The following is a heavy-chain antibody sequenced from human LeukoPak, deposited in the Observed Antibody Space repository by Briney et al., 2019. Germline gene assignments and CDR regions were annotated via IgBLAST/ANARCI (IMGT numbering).Heavy chain of an antibody. Sequence: PGGSLRLSCAASGFTFSSYAMSWVRQAPGKGLEWVSAISGSGGSTYYADSVKGRFTISRDNSKNTLYLQMNSLRAEDTAVYYCAKDFTIFGVPNPMDVWGKGTTVTVSS. V-gene: IGHV3-23*01. D-gene: IGHD3-3*01. J-gene: IGHJ6*03. CDR1: GFTFSSYA. CDR2: ISGSGGST. CDR3: AKDFTIFGVPNPMDV.